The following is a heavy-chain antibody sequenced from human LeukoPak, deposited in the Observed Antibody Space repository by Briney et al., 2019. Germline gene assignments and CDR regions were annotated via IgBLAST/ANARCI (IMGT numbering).Heavy chain of an antibody. J-gene: IGHJ4*02. CDR2: INPNSGGT. V-gene: IGHV1-2*02. D-gene: IGHD1-26*01. CDR3: ARINWELYYFDY. CDR1: GYSFTSYW. Sequence: PGESLKISCKGSGYSFTSYWIGWVRQMPGKGLEWMGWINPNSGGTNYAQKFQGRVTMTRDTSISTAYMELSRLRSDDTAVYYCARINWELYYFDYWGQGTLVTVSS.